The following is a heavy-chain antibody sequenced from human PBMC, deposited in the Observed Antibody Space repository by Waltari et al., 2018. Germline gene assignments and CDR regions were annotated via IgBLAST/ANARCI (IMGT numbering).Heavy chain of an antibody. CDR3: ASQRDVAAWFES. V-gene: IGHV4-38-2*01. CDR1: GYSTSTGFY. Sequence: QVQLQESGPGVVKPSETLSLTCDVSGYSTSTGFYWSWTRQTSETGLEWIATIDRGWSTYYTPSFKTRVTISLDTAKHQISLKLDSVTAADTAIYYCASQRDVAAWFESWGQGTLVTVSS. J-gene: IGHJ5*01. CDR2: IDRGWST. D-gene: IGHD6-19*01.